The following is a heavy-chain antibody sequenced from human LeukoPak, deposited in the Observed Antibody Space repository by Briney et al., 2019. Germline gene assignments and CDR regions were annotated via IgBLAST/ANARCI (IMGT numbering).Heavy chain of an antibody. Sequence: GGSLRLSCAASGFTFSNYSMNWVRQAPGKGLEWVSCISSSSSYIYYANSVKGRFTISRDNAKNSLYLQMNSLRAEDTAVYYCVRDYENLTGSKTRFHYWGQGTLVTVSS. CDR3: VRDYENLTGSKTRFHY. D-gene: IGHD3-9*01. CDR2: ISSSSSYI. V-gene: IGHV3-21*01. J-gene: IGHJ4*02. CDR1: GFTFSNYS.